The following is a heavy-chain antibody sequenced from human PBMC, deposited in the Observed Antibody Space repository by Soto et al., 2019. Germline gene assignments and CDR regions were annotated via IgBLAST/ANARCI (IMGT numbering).Heavy chain of an antibody. Sequence: QVQLVQSGAEVKKPGSSVKVSCKASGGTFSSYTISWVRQAPGQGLEWMGRIIPILGIANYAQKFQGRVTXEXXKTTSTAYMELSSLRSEDTAVYYCANGYGSGGFDYWGQGTLVTVSS. CDR1: GGTFSSYT. V-gene: IGHV1-69*02. D-gene: IGHD3-10*01. CDR3: ANGYGSGGFDY. CDR2: IIPILGIA. J-gene: IGHJ4*02.